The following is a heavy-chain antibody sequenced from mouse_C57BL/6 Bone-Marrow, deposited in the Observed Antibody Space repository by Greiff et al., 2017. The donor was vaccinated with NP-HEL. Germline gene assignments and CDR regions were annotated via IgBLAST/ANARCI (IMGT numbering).Heavy chain of an antibody. V-gene: IGHV2-9-1*01. CDR2: IWTGGGT. CDR1: GISLTSYA. CDR3: ARNYYGSSYWFAY. J-gene: IGHJ3*01. Sequence: VKLVESGPGLVAPSQSLSITCTVSGISLTSYAISWVRKPPGKGLEWLGVIWTGGGTNYNLALKSRLSISKDNSKSQVFLKMSSLPTDDTARYYCARNYYGSSYWFAYWGQGTLVTVSA. D-gene: IGHD1-1*01.